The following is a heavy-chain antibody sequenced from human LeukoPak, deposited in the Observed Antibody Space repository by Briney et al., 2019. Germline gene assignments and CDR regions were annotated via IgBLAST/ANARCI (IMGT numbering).Heavy chain of an antibody. J-gene: IGHJ4*02. D-gene: IGHD4-17*01. V-gene: IGHV1-18*01. Sequence: GASVKVSCKASGYTFTSYGISWVRQAPGQGLEWMGWISAYNGNTKNAQKFQGRVTMTTDTSTSTAYMELSSLRSDDTAVYYCARPGLSYGDNGFFFDYWGQGTLVTVSS. CDR1: GYTFTSYG. CDR3: ARPGLSYGDNGFFFDY. CDR2: ISAYNGNT.